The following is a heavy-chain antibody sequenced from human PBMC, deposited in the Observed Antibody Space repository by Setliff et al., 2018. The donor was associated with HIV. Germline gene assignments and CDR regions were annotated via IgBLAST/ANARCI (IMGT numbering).Heavy chain of an antibody. V-gene: IGHV4-4*09. CDR2: IYTTGST. D-gene: IGHD3-16*02. CDR1: GDSISNYY. CDR3: ARLRGDDYVWGSYRYFDY. J-gene: IGHJ4*02. Sequence: KPSETLSLTCTVSGDSISNYYWSWVRQPPGKGLEWIGYIYTTGSTNYNPSLKSRVTMSVDTSKNQFSLRLTSVTAADTAVYFCARLRGDDYVWGSYRYFDYWGQGTLVTVSS.